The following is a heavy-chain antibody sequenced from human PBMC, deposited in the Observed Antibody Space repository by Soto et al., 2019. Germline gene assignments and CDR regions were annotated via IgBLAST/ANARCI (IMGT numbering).Heavy chain of an antibody. CDR2: INSRRTYA. CDR3: ARALEGYCAAL. V-gene: IGHV3-11*06. D-gene: IGHD3-22*01. Sequence: QVHLVESGGGLVKPGGSLRLSCVASGFTFGDFDMRWMRQAPGQGLEWISDINSRRTYANSADSVKGRFTISRDNAKNSLTLQMNSRRVEVWAAYFCARALEGYCAALGGPGTLVSASS. CDR1: GFTFGDFD. J-gene: IGHJ4*02.